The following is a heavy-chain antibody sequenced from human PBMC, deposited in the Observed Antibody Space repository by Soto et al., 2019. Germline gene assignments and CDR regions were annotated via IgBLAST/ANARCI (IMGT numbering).Heavy chain of an antibody. CDR1: GFTFSSYG. V-gene: IGHV3-30*18. J-gene: IGHJ4*02. D-gene: IGHD4-17*01. CDR3: AKDTGDYVPHYFDY. CDR2: ISYDGSNK. Sequence: QVQLVESGGGVVQPGRSLRLSCAASGFTFSSYGMHWVRQAPGKGLEWVAAISYDGSNKYYADSVKGRFTISRDNSKNTLYLQMNSLRAEDTAVYYCAKDTGDYVPHYFDYWGQGTLVTVSS.